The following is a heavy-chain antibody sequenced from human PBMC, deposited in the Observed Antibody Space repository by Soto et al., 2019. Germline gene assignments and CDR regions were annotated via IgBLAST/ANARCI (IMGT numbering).Heavy chain of an antibody. CDR2: IYSGNT. V-gene: IGHV4-59*08. D-gene: IGHD4-17*01. Sequence: PSETLSLTCTISGGSISGYYWTWIRQSPGKGLEYIGYIYSGNTNYNPSLNSRVTISVDTSKNQFSLKLSSVTAADTAVYYCARGVTTVTTFDYWGQGTLVTVSS. CDR3: ARGVTTVTTFDY. CDR1: GGSISGYY. J-gene: IGHJ4*02.